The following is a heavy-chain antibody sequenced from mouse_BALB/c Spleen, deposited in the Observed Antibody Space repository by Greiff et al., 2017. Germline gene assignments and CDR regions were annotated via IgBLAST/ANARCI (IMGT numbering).Heavy chain of an antibody. J-gene: IGHJ3*01. CDR1: GFSLTSYG. V-gene: IGHV2-9*02. CDR3: ARNYGNFAWFAY. CDR2: IWAGGST. D-gene: IGHD2-1*01. Sequence: QVQLQQSGPGLVAPSQSLSITCTVSGFSLTSYGVHWVRQPPGKGLEWLGVIWAGGSTNYNSALMSRLSISKDNSKSQVFLKMNSMQTDDTAMYYCARNYGNFAWFAYWGQGTLVTVSA.